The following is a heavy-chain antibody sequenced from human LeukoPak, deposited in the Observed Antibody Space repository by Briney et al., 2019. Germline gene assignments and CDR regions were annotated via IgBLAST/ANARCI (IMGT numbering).Heavy chain of an antibody. D-gene: IGHD3-10*01. Sequence: PSETLSLTCTVSGFSISSGYYWGWIRQPPGRGLEWIGSIYHRGSTYYNPSLKSRVTISVDTSKNRFSLKLSSVTAADTAVYYCARRSMVRGVIRFDYWGQGTLVTVSS. V-gene: IGHV4-38-2*02. CDR3: ARRSMVRGVIRFDY. J-gene: IGHJ4*02. CDR2: IYHRGST. CDR1: GFSISSGYY.